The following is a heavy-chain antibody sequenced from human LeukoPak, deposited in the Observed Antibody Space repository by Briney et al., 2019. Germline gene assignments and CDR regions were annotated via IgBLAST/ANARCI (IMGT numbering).Heavy chain of an antibody. CDR3: ARHVYYYDSSGYGAVDY. D-gene: IGHD3-22*01. V-gene: IGHV4-61*02. J-gene: IGHJ4*02. CDR1: GSSISSGTYY. Sequence: SETLSLTCTVSGSSISSGTYYWSRIRQPAGKGLEWIGRIYTSGSTNYNPSLKSRVTISVDTSKNQFSLKLSSVTAADTAVYYCARHVYYYDSSGYGAVDYWGQGTLVTVSS. CDR2: IYTSGST.